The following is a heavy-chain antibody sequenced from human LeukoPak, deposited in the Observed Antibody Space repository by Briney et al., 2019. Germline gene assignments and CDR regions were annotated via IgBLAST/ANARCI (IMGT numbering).Heavy chain of an antibody. CDR3: TTDSAYYGR. Sequence: PGGSLRLSCAASGFTFTNAWMSWVRQAPGKGLEWVGRIKSKTDGGTTDYAAPVKGRFTVSRDDSKNMLFLQMNSLKTEDTALYYCTTDSAYYGRWGQGTLVTVSS. CDR1: GFTFTNAW. V-gene: IGHV3-15*01. CDR2: IKSKTDGGTT. D-gene: IGHD3-16*01. J-gene: IGHJ4*02.